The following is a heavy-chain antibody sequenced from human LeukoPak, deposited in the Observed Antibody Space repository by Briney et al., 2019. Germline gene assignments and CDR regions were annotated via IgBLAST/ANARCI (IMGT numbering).Heavy chain of an antibody. Sequence: PSEALSLTCTVSGGSISSYHWSWIRQPPGKGLEWIGYIYYSGSTNYNPSLKSRVTISVDTSKNQFSLKLSSVTAADTAVYYCARGKVTTSAFDIWGQGTMVTVSS. V-gene: IGHV4-59*01. CDR2: IYYSGST. J-gene: IGHJ3*02. CDR1: GGSISSYH. CDR3: ARGKVTTSAFDI. D-gene: IGHD4-17*01.